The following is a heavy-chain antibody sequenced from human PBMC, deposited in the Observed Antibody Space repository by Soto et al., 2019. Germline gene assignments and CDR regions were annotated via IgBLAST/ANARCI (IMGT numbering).Heavy chain of an antibody. J-gene: IGHJ5*02. Sequence: QVQLQESGPGLVKPSQTLSLTCSVSGGSISSGGYYWRWIGQHPGKGLEWIGYIYYSGSTYYKPSLKSRFTISVDTSKNQSPLKLSSVTAADTAVYYCARSVFPWGRGTLVTVSS. CDR2: IYYSGST. CDR3: ARSVFP. CDR1: GGSISSGGYY. V-gene: IGHV4-31*03.